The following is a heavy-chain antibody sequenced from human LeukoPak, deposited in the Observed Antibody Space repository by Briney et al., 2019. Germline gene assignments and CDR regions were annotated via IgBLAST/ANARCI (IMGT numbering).Heavy chain of an antibody. Sequence: GGSLRLSCAASGFTFDDYAKHWVRQAPGKGLEWVSGISWNSGSIGYADSVKGRFTISRDNAKNSLYLQMNSLRAEDTALYYCAKGSSWFIDYFDYWGQGTLVTVSS. V-gene: IGHV3-9*01. CDR2: ISWNSGSI. J-gene: IGHJ4*02. CDR3: AKGSSWFIDYFDY. CDR1: GFTFDDYA. D-gene: IGHD2-8*02.